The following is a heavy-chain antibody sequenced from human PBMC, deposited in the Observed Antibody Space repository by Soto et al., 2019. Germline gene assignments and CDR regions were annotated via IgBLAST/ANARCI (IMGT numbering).Heavy chain of an antibody. D-gene: IGHD2-15*01. V-gene: IGHV3-23*01. CDR2: ISGSVGST. CDR1: GFTFSSYA. CDR3: SKYENEVVVASTWGPDY. Sequence: EVQLLESGGGLVKPGGSLRLSCAASGFTFSSYAMSWVRQAPGKGLEWVSAISGSVGSTYYADSVKGRFTISRDNSKNTLYMQMHSLRGEETAVYYFSKYENEVVVASTWGPDYWGQGTMVTVSS. J-gene: IGHJ4*02.